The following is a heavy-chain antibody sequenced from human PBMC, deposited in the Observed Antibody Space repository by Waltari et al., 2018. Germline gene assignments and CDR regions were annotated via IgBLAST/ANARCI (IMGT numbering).Heavy chain of an antibody. CDR3: ARASYYYDSSGYYYYYYYGMDV. CDR2: IYYSGST. CDR1: GGPISSYF. V-gene: IGHV4-59*01. Sequence: QVQLQESGPGLVKPSETLSLTCTVSGGPISSYFWSLIRQPPGKGLEWIGYIYYSGSTNYNPSLKSRVTISVDTSKNQFSLKLSSVTAADTAVYYCARASYYYDSSGYYYYYYYGMDVWGQGTTVTVSS. D-gene: IGHD3-22*01. J-gene: IGHJ6*02.